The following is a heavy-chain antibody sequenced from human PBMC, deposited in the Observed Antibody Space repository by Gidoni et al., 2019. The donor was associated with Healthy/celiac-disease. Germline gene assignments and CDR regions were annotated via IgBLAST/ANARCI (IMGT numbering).Heavy chain of an antibody. J-gene: IGHJ2*01. Sequence: QVQLQQWGAGLLKPSETLSLTCAVYGGSFSGYYWSWIRQPPGKGLEWIGEINHSGSTNYNPSLKSRGTISVDTSKNQFSLKLSSVTAADTAVYYCARGRSYCSSTSCYSLYFDLWGRGTLVTVSS. D-gene: IGHD2-2*01. CDR3: ARGRSYCSSTSCYSLYFDL. CDR1: GGSFSGYY. V-gene: IGHV4-34*01. CDR2: INHSGST.